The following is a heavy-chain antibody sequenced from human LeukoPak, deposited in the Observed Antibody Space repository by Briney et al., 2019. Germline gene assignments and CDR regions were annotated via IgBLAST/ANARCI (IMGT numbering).Heavy chain of an antibody. V-gene: IGHV3-30*03. D-gene: IGHD4-17*01. CDR2: ISYDGGEK. CDR3: ARNPGPYADYN. J-gene: IGHJ4*02. CDR1: GFTFSSYG. Sequence: PGGSLRLSCAASGFTFSSYGMHWYRQAPGKGLEWVSFISYDGGEKKNADSVKGRFTISRDNSKNTLYLQMNDMRIEDTAVYYCARNPGPYADYNWGQGSLVTVSS.